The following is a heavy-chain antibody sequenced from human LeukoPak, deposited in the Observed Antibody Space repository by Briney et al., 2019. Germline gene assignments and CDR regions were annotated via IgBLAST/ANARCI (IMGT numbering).Heavy chain of an antibody. Sequence: ALRLSCTASGFTFSSYGMHWVRQAPGKGLEWVAVIWNDGSNKYYADSVKGRFTISKDNSKNTVYLQMNSLRAEDTAVYYCARPFSNYGWFDPWGQGTLVTVSS. J-gene: IGHJ5*02. D-gene: IGHD4-11*01. CDR2: IWNDGSNK. CDR3: ARPFSNYGWFDP. V-gene: IGHV3-33*03. CDR1: GFTFSSYG.